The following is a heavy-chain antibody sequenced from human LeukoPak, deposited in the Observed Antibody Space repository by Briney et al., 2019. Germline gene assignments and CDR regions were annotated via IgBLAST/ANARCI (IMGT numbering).Heavy chain of an antibody. CDR1: GYIFTSYD. D-gene: IGHD3-22*01. Sequence: VASVKVSCKASGYIFTSYDINWVRQATGQGLEWMGWRNPNSGNTGYAQKFQGRVTVTINTSISTAYMELSSLRSEDTAVYYCARGAYVGSASHGMDVWGQGTTVTVSS. CDR3: ARGAYVGSASHGMDV. V-gene: IGHV1-8*01. J-gene: IGHJ6*02. CDR2: RNPNSGNT.